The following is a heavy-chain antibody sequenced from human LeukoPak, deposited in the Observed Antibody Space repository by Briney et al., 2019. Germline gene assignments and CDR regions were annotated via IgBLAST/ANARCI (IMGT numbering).Heavy chain of an antibody. V-gene: IGHV4-61*05. CDR3: ASTRRAAVAGRFDS. CDR2: IYHSGNT. Sequence: KPSETLSLTCTVSGGSISSSSNYWGWIRQPPGKGLEWIGYIYHSGNTNYSPSLESRVTMSVDESKNQFSLRVHFVSAADTAVYYCASTRRAAVAGRFDSWGQGTLVTVSS. J-gene: IGHJ4*02. D-gene: IGHD6-19*01. CDR1: GGSISSSSNY.